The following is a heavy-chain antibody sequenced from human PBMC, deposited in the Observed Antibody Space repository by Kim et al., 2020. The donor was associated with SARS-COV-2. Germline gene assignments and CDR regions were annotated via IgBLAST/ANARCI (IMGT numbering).Heavy chain of an antibody. D-gene: IGHD5-12*01. CDR1: GGTFSSYA. CDR2: IIPIFGTA. CDR3: ARPLVATIRGLVGWFDP. V-gene: IGHV1-69*13. Sequence: SVKVSCKASGGTFSSYAISWVRQAPGQGLEWMGGIIPIFGTANYAQKFQGRVTITADESTSTAYMELSSLRSEDTAVYYCARPLVATIRGLVGWFDPWGQGTLVTVSS. J-gene: IGHJ5*02.